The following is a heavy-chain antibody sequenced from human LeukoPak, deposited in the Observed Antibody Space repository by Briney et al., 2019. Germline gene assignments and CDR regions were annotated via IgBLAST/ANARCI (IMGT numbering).Heavy chain of an antibody. J-gene: IGHJ5*02. CDR1: GGSISSSSYY. CDR2: IYYSGST. CDR3: ARMVRGVIPNWFDP. V-gene: IGHV4-39*07. Sequence: PSETLSLTCTVSGGSISSSSYYWGWIRQPPGKGLEWIGSIYYSGSTYYNPSLKSRVTISVDTSKNQFSLKLSSVTAADTAVYYCARMVRGVIPNWFDPWGQGTLVTVSS. D-gene: IGHD3-10*01.